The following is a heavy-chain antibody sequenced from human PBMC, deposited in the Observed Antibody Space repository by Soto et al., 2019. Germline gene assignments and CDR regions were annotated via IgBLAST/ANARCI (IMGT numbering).Heavy chain of an antibody. CDR2: INHSGST. D-gene: IGHD3-10*01. CDR3: ARGSSFTMVRGVIVPGYYYYYGMDV. Sequence: SETLSLTCAVYGGSFSGYYWSWIRQPPGKGLEWIGEINHSGSTNYNPSLKSRVTISVDTSKNQFSLKLSSVTAADTAVYYCARGSSFTMVRGVIVPGYYYYYGMDVWGQGTTVT. CDR1: GGSFSGYY. V-gene: IGHV4-34*01. J-gene: IGHJ6*02.